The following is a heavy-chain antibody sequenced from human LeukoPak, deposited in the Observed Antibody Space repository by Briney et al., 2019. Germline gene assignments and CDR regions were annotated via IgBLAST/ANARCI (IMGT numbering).Heavy chain of an antibody. D-gene: IGHD2-15*01. J-gene: IGHJ5*02. CDR2: IYPGDSDI. V-gene: IGHV5-51*01. Sequence: GESLKISCKGSGYRFTNYWIGWVRQMPGKGLEWMGIIYPGDSDIRYSPSFQGQVTISADKSISTAYLQWSSLKASDTAMYYCARQEYCSGGSCYTWFGPWGQGTLVTVSS. CDR3: ARQEYCSGGSCYTWFGP. CDR1: GYRFTNYW.